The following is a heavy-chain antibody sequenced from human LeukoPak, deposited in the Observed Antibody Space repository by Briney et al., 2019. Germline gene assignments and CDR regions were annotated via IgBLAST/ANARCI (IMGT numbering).Heavy chain of an antibody. Sequence: GGSLRLSCAASGFTFSYYAMHWVRQAPGKGLEWVAVISYGGTNEYYTDSVKGRFTISRDNSKNTLDLQMSTPRAEDTAVYFCARNKPIIGFFGMDVWGQGTTVTVSS. CDR3: ARNKPIIGFFGMDV. V-gene: IGHV3-30*04. CDR2: ISYGGTNE. J-gene: IGHJ6*02. CDR1: GFTFSYYA. D-gene: IGHD1-14*01.